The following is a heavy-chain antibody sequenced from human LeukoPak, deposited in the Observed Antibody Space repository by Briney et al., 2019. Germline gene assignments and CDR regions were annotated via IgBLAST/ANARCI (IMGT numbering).Heavy chain of an antibody. Sequence: ASVTVSCKASGYAFTGYYMHWVRQAPGQGREWMGWINPNSGGTNYAQKFQGRATMTRDTSISTAYMELSRLRSDDTAVYYCALIFGEVIKDPNWGQGTLVTVSS. CDR3: ALIFGEVIKDPN. J-gene: IGHJ4*02. V-gene: IGHV1-2*02. CDR1: GYAFTGYY. CDR2: INPNSGGT. D-gene: IGHD3-3*02.